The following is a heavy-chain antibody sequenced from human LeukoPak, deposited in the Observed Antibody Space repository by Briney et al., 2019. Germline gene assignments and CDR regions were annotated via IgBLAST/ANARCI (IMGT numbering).Heavy chain of an antibody. CDR2: INTDGSST. CDR3: AREFGLELPDAFDI. CDR1: GFTFSSYW. J-gene: IGHJ3*02. V-gene: IGHV3-74*01. D-gene: IGHD1-7*01. Sequence: GGSLRLSCAASGFTFSSYWMHWVRQAPGKGLVWVSRINTDGSSTSYADSVKGRFTISRDNAKNSLYLQMNSLRAEDTAVYYCAREFGLELPDAFDIWGQGTMVTVSS.